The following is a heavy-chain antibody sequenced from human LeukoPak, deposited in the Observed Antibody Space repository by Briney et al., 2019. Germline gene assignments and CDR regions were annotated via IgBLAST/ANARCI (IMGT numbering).Heavy chain of an antibody. CDR3: ARGITTGAPY. CDR1: GYTFTGYY. CDR2: VNPNSGGT. Sequence: ASVKDSCKASGYTFTGYYMHWVRQAPGQGLEWMGWVNPNSGGTNYAQKFQGRVTMTRDTSINTAYMDLSSLRSDDTAVYYCARGITTGAPYWGQGTLVTVSS. J-gene: IGHJ4*02. D-gene: IGHD1-1*01. V-gene: IGHV1-2*02.